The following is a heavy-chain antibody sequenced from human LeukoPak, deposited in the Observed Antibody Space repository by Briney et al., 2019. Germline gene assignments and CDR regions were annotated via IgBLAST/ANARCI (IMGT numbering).Heavy chain of an antibody. CDR3: ARRPYYNTSGRGNWFDP. J-gene: IGHJ5*02. CDR1: GGSVSSSNW. Sequence: PSETLSLTCAVSGGSVSSSNWWNWVRQPPGKGLEWIGEIYHSGSTSYNPSLKSRVTISVDKSKNHFSLKLSSMTAADTAVYYCARRPYYNTSGRGNWFDPWGQGTLVTVSS. CDR2: IYHSGST. V-gene: IGHV4-4*02. D-gene: IGHD3-10*01.